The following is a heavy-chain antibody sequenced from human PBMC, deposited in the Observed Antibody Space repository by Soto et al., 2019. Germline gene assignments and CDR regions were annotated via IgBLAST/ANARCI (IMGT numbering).Heavy chain of an antibody. CDR1: GFTFSSYA. CDR3: AKDRRRYSSSWYVGI. J-gene: IGHJ4*02. CDR2: ISGSGGST. Sequence: EVQLLESGGGLVQPGGSLRLSCAASGFTFSSYAMSWVRQAPGKGLEWVSAISGSGGSTYYADSVKGRFTISRDTAKNTLYLQMNSLRAEDTAVYYCAKDRRRYSSSWYVGIWGQGTLVTVSS. D-gene: IGHD6-13*01. V-gene: IGHV3-23*01.